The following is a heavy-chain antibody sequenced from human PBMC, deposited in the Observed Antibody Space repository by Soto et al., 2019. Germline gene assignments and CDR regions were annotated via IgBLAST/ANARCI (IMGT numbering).Heavy chain of an antibody. D-gene: IGHD4-17*01. CDR3: ERAGRTYRDTGHHFDY. Sequence: SETLSLTCTVSGGSINDYFWTWIRQPPGKGLEWIGCLHYSGSPYYNASLQSRLTMSLDTSKNQFSLKLTSVIAADTAVYFCERAGRTYRDTGHHFDYWGQGTLVTVSS. J-gene: IGHJ4*02. CDR1: GGSINDYF. CDR2: LHYSGSP. V-gene: IGHV4-59*01.